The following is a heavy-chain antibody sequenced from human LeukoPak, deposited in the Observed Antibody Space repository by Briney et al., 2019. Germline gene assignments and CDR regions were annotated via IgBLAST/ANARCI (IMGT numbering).Heavy chain of an antibody. CDR2: ITYSSSTI. D-gene: IGHD4-17*01. V-gene: IGHV3-48*01. Sequence: HGGSLRLSCAASGFTFSSYSMTWVRQAPGKGLEWVSYITYSSSTIYYADSVKGRFTISRDNAKNSLYLQMNSLRVDDTAVYYCARDRLHYGEYEKTLDYWGQGTLVTVSS. CDR3: ARDRLHYGEYEKTLDY. CDR1: GFTFSSYS. J-gene: IGHJ4*02.